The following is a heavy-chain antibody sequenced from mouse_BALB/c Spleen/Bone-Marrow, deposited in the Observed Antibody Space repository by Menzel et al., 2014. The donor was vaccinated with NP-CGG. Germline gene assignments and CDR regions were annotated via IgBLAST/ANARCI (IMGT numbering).Heavy chain of an antibody. Sequence: EVQLQQSGAELVKPGASVKLSCTASGFNIKDTYMHWVKQRPEQGLEWIGRIDPANGNTKYDPKFQGKATRTADTSSNTAYLQLSSLTSEDTAVYYCALYYDYDVGYWGQGTTLTVSS. D-gene: IGHD2-4*01. CDR3: ALYYDYDVGY. CDR1: GFNIKDTY. CDR2: IDPANGNT. V-gene: IGHV14-3*02. J-gene: IGHJ2*01.